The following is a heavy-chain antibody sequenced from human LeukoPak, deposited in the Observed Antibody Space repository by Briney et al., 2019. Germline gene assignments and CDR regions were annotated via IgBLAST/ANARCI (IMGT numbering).Heavy chain of an antibody. CDR2: ISTYTGDT. Sequence: ASVKVSCKASGYTFTSYAITWVRQAPGQGLEWMGWISTYTGDTNYAQNLRGRVTMTTDTSTTTAYMELRSLRSDDTAVYYCARRLTVAASGYYFDYWGQGSLVTVSS. CDR3: ARRLTVAASGYYFDY. CDR1: GYTFTSYA. D-gene: IGHD6-19*01. J-gene: IGHJ4*02. V-gene: IGHV1-18*01.